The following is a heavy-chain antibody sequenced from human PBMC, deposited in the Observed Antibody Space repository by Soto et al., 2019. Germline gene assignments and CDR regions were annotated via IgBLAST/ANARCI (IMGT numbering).Heavy chain of an antibody. J-gene: IGHJ5*02. CDR3: ARDASSSSRFDP. Sequence: QVQLVQSGAEVKKPGASVKVSCKASGYTFTSYYIHWVRQAPGQGLEWMGIINPSGGSTTYAQKFQGRVIMTRDTSTSTVYMEVSSLRSEDTAVYYCARDASSSSRFDPWGQGTLVTVSS. D-gene: IGHD6-6*01. CDR1: GYTFTSYY. V-gene: IGHV1-46*01. CDR2: INPSGGST.